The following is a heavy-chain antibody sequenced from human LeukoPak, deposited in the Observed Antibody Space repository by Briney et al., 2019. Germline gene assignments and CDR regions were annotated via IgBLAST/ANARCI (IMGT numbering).Heavy chain of an antibody. Sequence: GRSLRLSCAASGFTFSSYGMHWVRQAPGKGLEWVAVIWYDGSNKYYADSVKGRFTISRDNSKNTLYLQMNSLRAEDTAVYYCARDASYGSGSFVTYWGQGTLVTVSS. CDR3: ARDASYGSGSFVTY. D-gene: IGHD3-10*01. CDR2: IWYDGSNK. CDR1: GFTFSSYG. J-gene: IGHJ4*02. V-gene: IGHV3-33*01.